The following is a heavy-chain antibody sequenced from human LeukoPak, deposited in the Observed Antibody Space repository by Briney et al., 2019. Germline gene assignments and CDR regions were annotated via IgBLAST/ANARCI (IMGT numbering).Heavy chain of an antibody. D-gene: IGHD2-15*01. J-gene: IGHJ6*02. Sequence: GGSLRLSCAASGFTVHNNYMSWVRQAPGKGLECVSVNHNGGSTKYSDSVKGRFIVSRHNSENSLYLQLSSLRPEDTAVYYCTKVVSGGGNFVMDVWGQGTTVTVSS. CDR2: NHNGGST. CDR3: TKVVSGGGNFVMDV. V-gene: IGHV3-53*04. CDR1: GFTVHNNY.